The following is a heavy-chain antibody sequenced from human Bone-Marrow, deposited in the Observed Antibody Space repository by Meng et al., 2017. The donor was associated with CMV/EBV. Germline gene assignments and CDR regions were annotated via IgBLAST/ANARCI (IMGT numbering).Heavy chain of an antibody. CDR1: GYTFTGYY. J-gene: IGHJ3*02. D-gene: IGHD1-26*01. CDR3: ARGKLGGRGAFDI. CDR2: INPNSGGT. Sequence: ASVKVSCKASGYTFTGYYMHWVRRAPGQGLEWMGWINPNSGGTNYAQKFQGRVTMTRDTSISTAYMELSRLRSDDTAVYYCARGKLGGRGAFDIWGQGTMVTVSS. V-gene: IGHV1-2*02.